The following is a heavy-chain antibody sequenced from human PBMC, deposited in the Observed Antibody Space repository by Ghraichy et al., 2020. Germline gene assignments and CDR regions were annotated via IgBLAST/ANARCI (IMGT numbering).Heavy chain of an antibody. CDR1: GGSINNYY. V-gene: IGHV4-59*01. CDR2: IYYSGGA. Sequence: SQTLSLTCTVSGGSINNYYWSWIRHPLGKGLEWIGFIYYSGGANYNPSLRSRATISVDASMTQFSLRLSSVTAADTAVYYCASDRAVFGPGGMDVWGQGTTATVFS. CDR3: ASDRAVFGPGGMDV. J-gene: IGHJ6*02. D-gene: IGHD3-3*01.